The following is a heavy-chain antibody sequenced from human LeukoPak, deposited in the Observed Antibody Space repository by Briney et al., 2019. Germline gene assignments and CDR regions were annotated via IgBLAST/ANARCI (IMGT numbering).Heavy chain of an antibody. CDR1: GFTFSSYA. Sequence: GGPLRLSCAASGFTFSSYAMRWVRQAPGKGLEWVSSISGSGESRDYADSVKDRLNHSRDNSKNTLYLQMNSLRAEATAVYYCAKRMWYDSSGYYPSYYFDHWGQGTMVTVSS. D-gene: IGHD3-22*01. J-gene: IGHJ4*02. CDR2: ISGSGESR. V-gene: IGHV3-23*01. CDR3: AKRMWYDSSGYYPSYYFDH.